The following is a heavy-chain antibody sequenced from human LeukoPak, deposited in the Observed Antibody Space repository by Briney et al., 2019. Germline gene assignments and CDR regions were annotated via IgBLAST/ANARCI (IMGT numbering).Heavy chain of an antibody. CDR1: GGSIGSGGYY. CDR3: ARESRYCSGGSCSRLDY. J-gene: IGHJ4*02. Sequence: PSQTLSLTCTVSGGSIGSGGYYWSWIRQHPGKGLEWIGYIYYSGSTYYNPSLKSRVTISVDTSKNQFSLKLSSVTAADTAVYYCARESRYCSGGSCSRLDYWGQGTLVTVSS. CDR2: IYYSGST. V-gene: IGHV4-31*03. D-gene: IGHD2-15*01.